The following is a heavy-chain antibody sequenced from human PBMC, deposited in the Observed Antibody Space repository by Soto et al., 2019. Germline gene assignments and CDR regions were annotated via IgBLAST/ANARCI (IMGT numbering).Heavy chain of an antibody. J-gene: IGHJ3*02. D-gene: IGHD2-8*01. CDR2: ISSSSSTI. CDR3: ARDLIWARAAFDI. V-gene: IGHV3-48*01. CDR1: GFTFSSYS. Sequence: GGSLRLSCAASGFTFSSYSMNWVRQAPGKGLEWVSYISSSSSTIYYADSVKGRFTISRDNAKNSLYLQMNSLRAEDTAVNYCARDLIWARAAFDIWGQGTMVTVSS.